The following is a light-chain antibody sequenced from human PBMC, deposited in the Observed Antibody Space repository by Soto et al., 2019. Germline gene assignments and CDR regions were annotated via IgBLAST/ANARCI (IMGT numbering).Light chain of an antibody. CDR3: QQYSTYWT. Sequence: DIQMTQSPSTLSAFVGDRVTITCRASQSISSWLAWYQQKPGKAPKVLIYKASSLESGVPSRFSGSGSGTDFPLTISSLQPDDVETYYCQQYSTYWTFGQGTKVEIK. V-gene: IGKV1-5*03. J-gene: IGKJ1*01. CDR2: KAS. CDR1: QSISSW.